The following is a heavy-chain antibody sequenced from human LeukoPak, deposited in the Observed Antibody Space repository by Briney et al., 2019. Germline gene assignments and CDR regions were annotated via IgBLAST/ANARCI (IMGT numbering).Heavy chain of an antibody. CDR3: ARVSYCSSTSCFDY. J-gene: IGHJ4*02. Sequence: ASVKVSCKASGYTFTGYYMHWVRQAPGQGLEWMGWINPNSGGTNYAQKFQGRVTMTRDTSISTAYMELSRLRSDDTAVYYCARVSYCSSTSCFDYWGQGTLLTVSS. D-gene: IGHD2-2*01. CDR2: INPNSGGT. V-gene: IGHV1-2*02. CDR1: GYTFTGYY.